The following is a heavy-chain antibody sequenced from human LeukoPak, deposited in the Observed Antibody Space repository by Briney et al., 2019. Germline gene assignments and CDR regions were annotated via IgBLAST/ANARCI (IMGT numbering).Heavy chain of an antibody. CDR3: AKDQGGSYQDY. J-gene: IGHJ4*02. V-gene: IGHV3-21*01. CDR2: ISSSDSYI. CDR1: GFTFSSYT. Sequence: GGSLRLSCAASGFTFSSYTMNWVRQAPGKGLEWVSSISSSDSYIYYADSVKGRFTISRDNSKNTLYLQMNSLRAEDTAVYYCAKDQGGSYQDYWGQGTLVTVSS. D-gene: IGHD1-26*01.